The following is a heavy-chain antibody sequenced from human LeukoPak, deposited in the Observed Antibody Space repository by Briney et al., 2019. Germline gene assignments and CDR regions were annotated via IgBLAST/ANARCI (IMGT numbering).Heavy chain of an antibody. CDR3: AKEVYYFDTSGLYPFAFDI. Sequence: SGGSLRLSCAASGLTFSRYAMSWVRQAPGKGLEWVSAISASGGSTYYADSVKGRFTISRDNSKNTLYLQMNSLRVEDTAVYYCAKEVYYFDTSGLYPFAFDIWGQGTMVTVPS. V-gene: IGHV3-23*01. J-gene: IGHJ3*02. CDR1: GLTFSRYA. CDR2: ISASGGST. D-gene: IGHD3-22*01.